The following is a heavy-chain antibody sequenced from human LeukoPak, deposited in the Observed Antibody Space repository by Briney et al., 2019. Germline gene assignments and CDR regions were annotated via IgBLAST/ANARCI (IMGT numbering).Heavy chain of an antibody. Sequence: ASVKVSCKASGYTFTGYYMHWVRQAPGQGLEWMGWINPNSGGTNYAQKFQGRVTMTRDTSISTAYMELSRLRSDDTAVYYCARDAMSSVTTSPYYFDYWGQGTLVTVSS. CDR2: INPNSGGT. V-gene: IGHV1-2*02. CDR3: ARDAMSSVTTSPYYFDY. CDR1: GYTFTGYY. D-gene: IGHD4-17*01. J-gene: IGHJ4*02.